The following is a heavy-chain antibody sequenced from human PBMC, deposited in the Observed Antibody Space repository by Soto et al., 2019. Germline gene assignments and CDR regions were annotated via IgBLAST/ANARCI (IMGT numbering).Heavy chain of an antibody. CDR2: ISGSGGST. J-gene: IGHJ5*02. D-gene: IGHD6-19*01. Sequence: QPGGSLRLSCAASGFTFSSYAMSWVRQAPGKGLEWVSAISGSGGSTYYADSVKGRFTISRDNSKNTLYLQMNSLRAEDTAVYYCAKSGDEWLVQGSWFDPWGQGTLVTVSS. CDR3: AKSGDEWLVQGSWFDP. V-gene: IGHV3-23*01. CDR1: GFTFSSYA.